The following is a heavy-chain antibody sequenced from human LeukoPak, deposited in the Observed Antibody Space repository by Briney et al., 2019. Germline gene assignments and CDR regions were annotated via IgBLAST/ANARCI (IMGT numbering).Heavy chain of an antibody. Sequence: SGTLSLTCAVYGGSFSGYYWSWIRQPPGKGLEWIGEINHSGSTNYNPSLKSRVTISVDTSKNQFSLKLYSVTAADTAVYYCARLHLVSSGWHPMADSWGQGTLVTVSS. J-gene: IGHJ4*02. D-gene: IGHD6-19*01. CDR2: INHSGST. V-gene: IGHV4-34*01. CDR1: GGSFSGYY. CDR3: ARLHLVSSGWHPMADS.